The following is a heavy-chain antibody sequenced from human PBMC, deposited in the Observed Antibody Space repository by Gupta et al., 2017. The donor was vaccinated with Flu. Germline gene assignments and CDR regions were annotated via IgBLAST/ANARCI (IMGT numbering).Heavy chain of an antibody. D-gene: IGHD5-12*01. Sequence: QVQLVESGGGLVKPGGSLRLSCAASGFTLSNYNMNWIRQAPGKGLEWVSDISDSGSATTYADSVKGRFTISRDNAKNSLYLQLNDLRAEDTAVYYCARDPVDQQAGFDYWGQGTLVTVSS. CDR3: ARDPVDQQAGFDY. J-gene: IGHJ4*02. V-gene: IGHV3-11*01. CDR1: GFTLSNYN. CDR2: ISDSGSAT.